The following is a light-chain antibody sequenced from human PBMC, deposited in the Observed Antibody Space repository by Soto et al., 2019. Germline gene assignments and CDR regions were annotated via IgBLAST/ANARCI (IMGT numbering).Light chain of an antibody. CDR1: QSVTSY. Sequence: EIVFTQSPATLSLSPGERSTLSFSASQSVTSYLAWYQQQPGQAPRLLIYDASTRATGIPARFSGSGSGTDFTLTISSLEPEDFAVYYCQQRSNWPLTFGGGTKVDI. J-gene: IGKJ4*01. V-gene: IGKV3-11*01. CDR2: DAS. CDR3: QQRSNWPLT.